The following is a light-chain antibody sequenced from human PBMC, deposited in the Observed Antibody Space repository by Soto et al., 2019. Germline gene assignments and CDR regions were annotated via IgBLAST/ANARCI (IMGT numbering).Light chain of an antibody. Sequence: QSVLTQPPSASGTPGQRVTISCSGSSSNIGSNYVYWYQQLPGTAPKLLIYRNNQRPSGVPDRFSGSKSGTSASLDISRRRSEDAAEYYCALWEDSLSGLYVFGTGTKLTVL. V-gene: IGLV1-47*01. CDR1: SSNIGSNY. J-gene: IGLJ1*01. CDR3: ALWEDSLSGLYV. CDR2: RNN.